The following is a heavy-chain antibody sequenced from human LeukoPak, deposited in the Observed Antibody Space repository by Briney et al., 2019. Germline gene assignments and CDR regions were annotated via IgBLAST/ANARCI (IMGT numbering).Heavy chain of an antibody. J-gene: IGHJ5*02. CDR1: RGAISSGGYY. CDR3: ARVLWFGTRNGIDT. CDR2: IYHTGST. Sequence: SETLSLTCTAVRGAISSGGYYWTWVRQSPVKGLEWIGYIYHTGSTSYNPSLESRVTMSVDTSKHQFSLRLNSVTAADTAVYYCARVLWFGTRNGIDTWGQGTLVTVSS. D-gene: IGHD3-10*01. V-gene: IGHV4-31*03.